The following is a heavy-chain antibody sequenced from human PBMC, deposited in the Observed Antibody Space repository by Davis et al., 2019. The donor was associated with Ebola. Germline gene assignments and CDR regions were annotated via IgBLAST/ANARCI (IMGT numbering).Heavy chain of an antibody. CDR3: ARGTITIFGMDV. CDR1: GGSISSYY. D-gene: IGHD3-3*01. Sequence: MPSETLSLTCTVSGGSISSYYWSWIRQPPGKGLEWIGYIYYSGSTNYNPSLNSRVTISVDTSKNQFSLKLSSVTAADTAVYYCARGTITIFGMDVWGKVTTVTVSS. CDR2: IYYSGST. J-gene: IGHJ6*04. V-gene: IGHV4-59*12.